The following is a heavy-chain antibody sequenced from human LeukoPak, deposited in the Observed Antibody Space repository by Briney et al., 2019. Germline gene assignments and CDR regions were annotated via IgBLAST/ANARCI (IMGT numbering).Heavy chain of an antibody. Sequence: PSETLSLTCTVSGGSISGGGYYWSWIRQHPGKGLEWIGYIYYSGSTYYNPSLKSRVTISVDTSKNQFSLKLSSVTAADTAVYYCARDRLVVVPAAIYYYGMDVWGQGTTVTVSS. J-gene: IGHJ6*02. V-gene: IGHV4-31*03. D-gene: IGHD2-2*01. CDR1: GGSISGGGYY. CDR2: IYYSGST. CDR3: ARDRLVVVPAAIYYYGMDV.